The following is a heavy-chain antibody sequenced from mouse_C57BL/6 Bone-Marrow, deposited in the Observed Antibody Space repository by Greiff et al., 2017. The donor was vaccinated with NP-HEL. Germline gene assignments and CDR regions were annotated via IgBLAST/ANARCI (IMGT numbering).Heavy chain of an antibody. V-gene: IGHV3-6*01. CDR2: ISYDGSN. Sequence: EVQLQESGPGLVKPSQSLSLTCSVTGYSITSGYYWNWIRQFPGNKLEWMGYISYDGSNNYNPSLKNRISITRDTSKNQFFLKLNSVTTEDTATYYCARKVDDVWGTGTTVTVSS. CDR1: GYSITSGYY. J-gene: IGHJ1*03. CDR3: ARKVDDV. D-gene: IGHD1-1*01.